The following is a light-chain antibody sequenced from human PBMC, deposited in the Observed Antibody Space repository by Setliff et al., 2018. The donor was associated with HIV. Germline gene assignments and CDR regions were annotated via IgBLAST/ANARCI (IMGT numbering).Light chain of an antibody. CDR3: CSYTTSLTDV. Sequence: QSALTQPASVSGSPGQSITISCTGTSSDVGGYNFVSWYQQHPGKAPKLIISDVSKRPSGVSHRFSGSKSGNTASLTISGLQTEDEADYYCCSYTTSLTDVFGTGTKVTVL. CDR2: DVS. CDR1: SSDVGGYNF. J-gene: IGLJ1*01. V-gene: IGLV2-14*03.